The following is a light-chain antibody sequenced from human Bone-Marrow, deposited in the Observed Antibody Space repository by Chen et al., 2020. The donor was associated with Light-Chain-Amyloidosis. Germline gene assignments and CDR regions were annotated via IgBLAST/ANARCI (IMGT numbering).Light chain of an antibody. CDR1: RSDVGGENH. V-gene: IGLV2-14*01. CDR3: SSDTITNTLV. J-gene: IGLJ1*01. Sequence: QSALTQPASVSGSPGQSITISCTGTRSDVGGENHVSWYQQHPDKAPKLLIYEVTNRPSWVPDRFAGSKSDNTASRTISGLQTEDEADYFCSSDTITNTLVFGSVTRVTVL. CDR2: EVT.